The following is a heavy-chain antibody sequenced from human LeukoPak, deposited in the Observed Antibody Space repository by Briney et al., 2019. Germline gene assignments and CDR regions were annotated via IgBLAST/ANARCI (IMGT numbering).Heavy chain of an antibody. CDR3: ARVRYYGFWSGRPPGVFDY. J-gene: IGHJ4*02. V-gene: IGHV4-30-4*01. CDR1: GGSISSGDYY. D-gene: IGHD3-3*01. Sequence: SETLSLTCTVSGGSISSGDYYLSWIRQPPGKGLESIVYIYYSGSTYYNPSLKSRVTISVDTSKNQFSLKLSSVTAADTAVYYCARVRYYGFWSGRPPGVFDYWGQGTLVTVSS. CDR2: IYYSGST.